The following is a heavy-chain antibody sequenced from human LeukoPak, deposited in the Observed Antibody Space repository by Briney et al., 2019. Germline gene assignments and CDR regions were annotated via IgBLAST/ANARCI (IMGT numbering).Heavy chain of an antibody. CDR3: ASPDAGGAYDYYAMNV. V-gene: IGHV5-10-1*01. J-gene: IGHJ6*02. D-gene: IGHD1-1*01. CDR1: GYSVVSGW. CDR2: IDPSDSYT. Sequence: APTTHGMRAGYSVVSGWSVWVRDLRINKQEWMGRIDPSDSYTNYSPSFQGHVTISADKSISTAYLQWSSLKASDTAMYYCASPDAGGAYDYYAMNVWGQGTTVTVSS.